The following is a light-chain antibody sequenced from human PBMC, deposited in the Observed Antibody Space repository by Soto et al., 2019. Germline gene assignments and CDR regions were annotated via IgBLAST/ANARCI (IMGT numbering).Light chain of an antibody. CDR2: AAS. CDR3: QQSYNTPYT. J-gene: IGKJ2*01. CDR1: QSITSY. V-gene: IGKV1-39*01. Sequence: DIQMTQSPSSLSASVGDRVTITCRASQSITSYLNWYQQKPGKAPKLLIYAASRSQSGVPSRFSGSGSGTDFTLTISSLQPEDFATYYCQQSYNTPYTFGRGTKLEIK.